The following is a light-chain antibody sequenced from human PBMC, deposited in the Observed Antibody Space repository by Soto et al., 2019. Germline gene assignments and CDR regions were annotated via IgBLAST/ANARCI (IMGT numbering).Light chain of an antibody. CDR1: QSVGRNY. CDR3: QQYASSPLT. V-gene: IGKV3-20*01. J-gene: IGKJ4*01. CDR2: GAS. Sequence: EIVLTQSPGTLSLSPGERATLSCRASQSVGRNYLAWYQQKLGQAPRLLIHGASSRATGIPDRFSGSGSGTDFILTISRVEPDDFAVYYCQQYASSPLTFGGGTKVAI.